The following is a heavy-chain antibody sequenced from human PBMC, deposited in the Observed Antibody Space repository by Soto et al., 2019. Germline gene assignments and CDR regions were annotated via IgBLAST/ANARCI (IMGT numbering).Heavy chain of an antibody. CDR1: GFTFSSYS. V-gene: IGHV3-21*01. J-gene: IGHJ3*02. CDR3: ARDTPITIFGVGKNDAFDI. D-gene: IGHD3-3*01. Sequence: GGSLRLSCAASGFTFSSYSMNWVRQAPGKGLEWVSSISSSSSYIYYADSVKGRFTISRDNAKNSLYLQMNSLRAEDTAVYYCARDTPITIFGVGKNDAFDIWGQGTMVTVSS. CDR2: ISSSSSYI.